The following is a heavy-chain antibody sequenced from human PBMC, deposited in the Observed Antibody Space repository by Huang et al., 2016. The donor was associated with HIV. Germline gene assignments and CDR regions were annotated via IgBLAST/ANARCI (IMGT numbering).Heavy chain of an antibody. J-gene: IGHJ6*03. CDR1: GFPFSDSA. V-gene: IGHV3-23*01. CDR3: ARLAYYFYYLDV. Sequence: EVQVLESGGGLVQPGGSLRLSCRASGFPFSDSAMTWVRQAPGKGLEWVSAITGGGRSRDYADSVKGRFTISSDSSKNTLYLQMNRLRAEDTAVYYCARLAYYFYYLDVWGRGTTVTVSS. CDR2: ITGGGRSR.